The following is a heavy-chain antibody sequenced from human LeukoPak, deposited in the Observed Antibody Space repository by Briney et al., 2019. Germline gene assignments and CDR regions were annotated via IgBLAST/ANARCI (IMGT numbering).Heavy chain of an antibody. Sequence: PSETLSLTCTASGVSVSSGTYYWSWIRQPPGKGLEWIGYIYYSGSTNYNPSLKSRVTVSVDTSKNQCSLKLSSVTTADTAVYYCTRSTNLEAFDIWGQGTMVTVSS. J-gene: IGHJ3*02. V-gene: IGHV4-61*01. CDR2: IYYSGST. CDR1: GVSVSSGTYY. CDR3: TRSTNLEAFDI. D-gene: IGHD2-8*01.